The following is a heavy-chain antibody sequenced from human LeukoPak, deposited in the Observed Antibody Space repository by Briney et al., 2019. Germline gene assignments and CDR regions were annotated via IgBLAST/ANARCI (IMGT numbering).Heavy chain of an antibody. CDR3: AKEVVAAAGTGWFDP. CDR1: GFTFSSYG. D-gene: IGHD6-13*01. J-gene: IGHJ5*02. V-gene: IGHV3-30*18. Sequence: PGRSLRLSCAASGFTFSSYGMHWVRQAPGKGLEWVAVISYDGSNKYYADSVKGRFTISRDNSKNTLYLQMNSLRAEDTAVYYCAKEVVAAAGTGWFDPWGRGTLVTVSS. CDR2: ISYDGSNK.